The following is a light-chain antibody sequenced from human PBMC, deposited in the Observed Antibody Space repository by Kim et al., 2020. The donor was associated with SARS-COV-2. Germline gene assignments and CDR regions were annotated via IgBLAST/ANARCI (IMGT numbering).Light chain of an antibody. CDR1: SLRNYL. CDR3: KSRDSSGNQWV. Sequence: AFGQTVRITCQGDSLRNYLASWYQQKPGQAPILVFYGKNNRHSGIPDRFSGSSSGNTASLTITGAQAEDEAAYYCKSRDSSGNQWVFGGGTKVTVL. CDR2: GKN. V-gene: IGLV3-19*01. J-gene: IGLJ3*02.